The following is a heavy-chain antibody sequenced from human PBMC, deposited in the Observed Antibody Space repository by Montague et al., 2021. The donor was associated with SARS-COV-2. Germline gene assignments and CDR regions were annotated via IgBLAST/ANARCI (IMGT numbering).Heavy chain of an antibody. CDR2: IYYSGST. D-gene: IGHD6-19*01. J-gene: IGHJ4*02. V-gene: IGHV4-31*03. Sequence: TLSLTCTVSGGSISSGGYYWSWIRQHPGKGLEWIGNIYYSGSTYYNPSLKSRVTISVDTSKNQFSLKLSSVTAADTAVYYCATAECGGWYFCDYWGQGTLVTVSS. CDR3: ATAECGGWYFCDY. CDR1: GGSISSGGYY.